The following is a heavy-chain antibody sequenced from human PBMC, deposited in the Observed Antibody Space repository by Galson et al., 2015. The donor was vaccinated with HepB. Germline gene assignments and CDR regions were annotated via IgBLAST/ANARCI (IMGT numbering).Heavy chain of an antibody. CDR2: MSSSTNYI. V-gene: IGHV3-21*01. CDR1: GSILSSYS. Sequence: SLRLSCAASGSILSSYSMNWVRQAPGKGLEWVSSMSSSTNYIYYADSVKGLFTVSIDNAKNSLFLQMNSQRAEDTAVYYCATNTPAAVMRASGMDVWGQGTAVTVSS. D-gene: IGHD2-2*01. J-gene: IGHJ6*02. CDR3: ATNTPAAVMRASGMDV.